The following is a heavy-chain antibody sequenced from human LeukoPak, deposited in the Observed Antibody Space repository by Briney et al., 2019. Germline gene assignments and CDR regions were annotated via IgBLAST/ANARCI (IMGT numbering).Heavy chain of an antibody. D-gene: IGHD3-10*02. CDR2: ISGSGRTM. V-gene: IGHV3-48*03. CDR3: AELGITMIGGV. J-gene: IGHJ6*04. CDR1: GFTFSIYE. Sequence: GGSLRLSCAASGFTFSIYEMNWVRQAPGKGLEWVSHISGSGRTMYYADSVKGRFTISRDNAKNSLSLQMNSLRAEDTAVYYCAELGITMIGGVWGKGTTVTISS.